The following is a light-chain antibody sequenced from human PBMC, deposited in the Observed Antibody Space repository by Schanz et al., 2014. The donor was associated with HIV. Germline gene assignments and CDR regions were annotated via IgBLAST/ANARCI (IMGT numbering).Light chain of an antibody. J-gene: IGKJ1*01. CDR1: QSISAW. CDR2: EAS. CDR3: QQYSGYPWT. Sequence: DIPMTQSPSTLSASVGDRVSITCRASQSISAWLAWYQQKPGRAPKLLIYEASTLETGVPSRFSGSGSGTEFTLSISSLQPDDFATYHCQQYSGYPWTFGQGTKVEIK. V-gene: IGKV1-5*03.